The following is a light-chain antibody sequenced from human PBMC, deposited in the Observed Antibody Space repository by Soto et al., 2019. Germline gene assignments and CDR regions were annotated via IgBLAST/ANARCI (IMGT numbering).Light chain of an antibody. J-gene: IGKJ5*01. V-gene: IGKV3-20*01. CDR1: QSISSNY. Sequence: ELVLTQSPGTLSLSPGERATLSCRASQSISSNYLAWYQQKPGQAPRLLIYVASSRASGIPDRFSGSGSGTDFTLTISNLEPEDFAVYYCQQYGSSLITFGQGTRLEIK. CDR2: VAS. CDR3: QQYGSSLIT.